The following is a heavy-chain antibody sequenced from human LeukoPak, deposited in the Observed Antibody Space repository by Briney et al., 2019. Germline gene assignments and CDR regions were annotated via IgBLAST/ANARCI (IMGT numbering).Heavy chain of an antibody. CDR1: GFTFSNAW. CDR2: IRSGSTYI. J-gene: IGHJ4*02. V-gene: IGHV3-21*01. CDR3: ARDGIFDY. Sequence: PGGSLRLSCAASGFTFSNAWMSWVRQAPGKGLEWVSSIRSGSTYINYADSVKGRFTISRDDAKNSLYLQMNSLRAEDTAVYYCARDGIFDYWGQGTLVTVSS.